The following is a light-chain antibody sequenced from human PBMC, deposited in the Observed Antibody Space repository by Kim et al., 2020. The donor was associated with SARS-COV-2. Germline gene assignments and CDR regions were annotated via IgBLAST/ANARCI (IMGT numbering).Light chain of an antibody. J-gene: IGKJ1*01. Sequence: ASVGDGVTITCRASQSISSWLAWYQQKPGKAPKLLIYKASSLESGVPSKFSGSGSGTEFTLTISSLQPDDFATYYCQQYNSYGWTFGQGTKVDIK. V-gene: IGKV1-5*03. CDR2: KAS. CDR3: QQYNSYGWT. CDR1: QSISSW.